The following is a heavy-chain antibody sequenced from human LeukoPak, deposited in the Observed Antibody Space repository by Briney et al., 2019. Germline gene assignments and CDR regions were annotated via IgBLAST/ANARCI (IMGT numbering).Heavy chain of an antibody. CDR2: IYYSGST. D-gene: IGHD5-18*01. Sequence: PSETLSLTCTVSGGSISSSSYYWGWIRQPPGKGLEWIGSIYYSGSTYYNPSLKSRVTISVDTSKNQFSLKLSSVTAADTAVYYCATGSYEDTAMPTWGQGTLVTVSS. CDR3: ATGSYEDTAMPT. V-gene: IGHV4-39*07. J-gene: IGHJ5*02. CDR1: GGSISSSSYY.